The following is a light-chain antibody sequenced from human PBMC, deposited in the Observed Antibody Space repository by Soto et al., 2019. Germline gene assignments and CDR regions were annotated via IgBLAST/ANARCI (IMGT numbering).Light chain of an antibody. V-gene: IGKV1-39*01. J-gene: IGKJ3*01. CDR3: QQTFNTYLT. CDR1: QNILNH. CDR2: GAS. Sequence: IQLTQSPSSLSAAVGDRVTITCRTSQNILNHLNWYQQKPGKVPKILIYGASTLHNGVPSRFSAGGSGSLFTLTISNLQPDDFATYYCQQTFNTYLTFGPGT.